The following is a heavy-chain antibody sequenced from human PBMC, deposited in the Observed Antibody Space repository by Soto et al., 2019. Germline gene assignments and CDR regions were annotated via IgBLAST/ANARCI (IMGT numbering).Heavy chain of an antibody. CDR2: FDPEDGET. V-gene: IGHV1-24*01. J-gene: IGHJ4*02. Sequence: ASVKVSCKVSGYTLTDLSMHWVRQAPVKGLEWMGGFDPEDGETIYAQKFQGRVTMTEDTSTDTAYMELSSLRSEDTAVYYCATDNRGYYDSSGYYNFDYWGQGTLVTVSS. CDR3: ATDNRGYYDSSGYYNFDY. D-gene: IGHD3-22*01. CDR1: GYTLTDLS.